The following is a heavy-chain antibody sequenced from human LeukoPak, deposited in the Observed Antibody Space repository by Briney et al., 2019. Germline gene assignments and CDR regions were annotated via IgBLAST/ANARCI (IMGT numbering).Heavy chain of an antibody. J-gene: IGHJ5*02. D-gene: IGHD3-16*01. CDR2: TYYSGST. V-gene: IGHV4-59*08. Sequence: PSETLSLTCTVSGGSISSYYWSWIRQPPGKGLEWIGYTYYSGSTNYNPSLKSRVTISVDTSKNQFSLKLSSVTAADTAVYYCARLTYGSRWFDPWGQGTLVTVSS. CDR1: GGSISSYY. CDR3: ARLTYGSRWFDP.